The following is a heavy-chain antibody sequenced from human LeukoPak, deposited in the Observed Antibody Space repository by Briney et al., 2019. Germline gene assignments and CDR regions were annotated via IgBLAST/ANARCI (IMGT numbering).Heavy chain of an antibody. CDR3: ARAPYGDFHSPFDY. Sequence: PGGSLRLSCAASGFTFSSYWMHWVRQAPGKGLMWVSRINSDGSSTSYADSVKGRFTISRDNAKNTLYLRMNSLRAEDTAVYYCARAPYGDFHSPFDYWGQGTLVTVAS. V-gene: IGHV3-74*01. D-gene: IGHD4-17*01. J-gene: IGHJ4*02. CDR2: INSDGSST. CDR1: GFTFSSYW.